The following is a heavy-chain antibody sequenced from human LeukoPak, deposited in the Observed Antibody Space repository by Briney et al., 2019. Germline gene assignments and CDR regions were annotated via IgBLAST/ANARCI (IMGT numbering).Heavy chain of an antibody. V-gene: IGHV3-33*01. D-gene: IGHD4-17*01. Sequence: PGGSLRLSCAASGFSFGSYGMHWVRQAPGKGLEWVAVIWSDGRNKFYADSVKGRFTVSRDNSKNTLFLQMSSLRADDTALYYCAREVTNDAFDIWGQGTMVTVSS. CDR3: AREVTNDAFDI. CDR1: GFSFGSYG. J-gene: IGHJ3*02. CDR2: IWSDGRNK.